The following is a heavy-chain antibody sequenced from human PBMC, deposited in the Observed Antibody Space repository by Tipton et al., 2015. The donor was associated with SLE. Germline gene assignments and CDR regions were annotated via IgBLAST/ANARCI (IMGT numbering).Heavy chain of an antibody. V-gene: IGHV3-9*02. CDR2: ISFNSGST. CDR3: AKDDSGGNSGKFDY. J-gene: IGHJ4*02. Sequence: SLRLSCVASGFNSDNYAMHWVRQAPGKGLEWVSGISFNSGSTGYADSVEGRFTISRDNAKNSLFLQMNSLRPEDTALYFCAKDDSGGNSGKFDYWGQGTLVAVSS. CDR1: GFNSDNYA. D-gene: IGHD4-23*01.